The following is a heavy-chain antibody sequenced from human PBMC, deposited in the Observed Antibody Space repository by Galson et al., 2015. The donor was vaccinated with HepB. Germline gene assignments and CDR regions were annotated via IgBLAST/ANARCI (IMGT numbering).Heavy chain of an antibody. CDR3: ASTSSYYDSSGPAFDL. CDR2: IDPSDSYT. D-gene: IGHD3-22*01. J-gene: IGHJ2*01. CDR1: GYSFTSYW. Sequence: QSGAEVKKPGESLRISCKGSGYSFTSYWISWVRQMPGKGLEWMGRIDPSDSYTNYSPSFQGHVTISADKSISTAYLQWSSLKASDTAMYYCASTSSYYDSSGPAFDLWGRGTLVTVSS. V-gene: IGHV5-10-1*01.